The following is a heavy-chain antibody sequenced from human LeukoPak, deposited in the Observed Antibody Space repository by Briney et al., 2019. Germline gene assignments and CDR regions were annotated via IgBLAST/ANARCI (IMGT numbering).Heavy chain of an antibody. CDR3: ARDWSLPGIAAAAWFDP. CDR2: ISAYNGNT. V-gene: IGHV1-18*01. Sequence: PWASVKVSCKASGYTFTSYGISWVRQAPGQGLEWMGWISAYNGNTNYAQKLQGRVTMTTDTSTSTAYMELRSLRSDDTAVYYCARDWSLPGIAAAAWFDPWGQGTLVTVSS. D-gene: IGHD6-13*01. J-gene: IGHJ5*02. CDR1: GYTFTSYG.